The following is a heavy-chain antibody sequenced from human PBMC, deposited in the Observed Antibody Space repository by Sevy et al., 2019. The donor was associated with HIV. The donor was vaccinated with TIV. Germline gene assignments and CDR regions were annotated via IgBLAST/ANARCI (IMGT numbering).Heavy chain of an antibody. V-gene: IGHV3-21*01. CDR2: ISSSSSYI. CDR1: GFTFSSYS. D-gene: IGHD1-26*01. Sequence: GGSLRLSCAASGFTFSSYSMNWVRQAPGKGLEWVSSISSSSSYIYYADSVKGRFTISRDNAKNSLSLQMNGLRVEDTGVYYCARVPDSGGRGRADYWGQGTRVTVSS. CDR3: ARVPDSGGRGRADY. J-gene: IGHJ4*02.